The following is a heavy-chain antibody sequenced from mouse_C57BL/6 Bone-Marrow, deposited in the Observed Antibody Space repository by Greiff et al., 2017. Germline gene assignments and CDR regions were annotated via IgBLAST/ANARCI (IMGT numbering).Heavy chain of an antibody. Sequence: EVKLEESGGGLVQPGGSMKLFCVASGFTFSNYWMNWVRQSPEKGLEWVAQIRLKSDNYATHYAESVKGRFTISRDDSKSSVYLQMNNLRAEDTGIYYCTDYYGSSSYYFDYWGQGTTLTVSS. V-gene: IGHV6-3*01. CDR3: TDYYGSSSYYFDY. CDR1: GFTFSNYW. CDR2: IRLKSDNYAT. D-gene: IGHD1-1*01. J-gene: IGHJ2*01.